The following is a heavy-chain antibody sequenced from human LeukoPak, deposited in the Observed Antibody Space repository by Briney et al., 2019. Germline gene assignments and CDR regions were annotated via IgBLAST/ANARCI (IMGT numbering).Heavy chain of an antibody. CDR1: GGSFSGYY. D-gene: IGHD5-24*01. CDR3: AGGLLVEMATIGWYFDL. J-gene: IGHJ2*01. CDR2: INHSGST. Sequence: SETLSLTCAVYGGSFSGYYWSWIRQPPGKGLEWIGEINHSGSTNYNPSLKSRVTISVDTSKNQFSLKLSSVTAADTAVYYCAGGLLVEMATIGWYFDLWGRGTLVTVSS. V-gene: IGHV4-34*01.